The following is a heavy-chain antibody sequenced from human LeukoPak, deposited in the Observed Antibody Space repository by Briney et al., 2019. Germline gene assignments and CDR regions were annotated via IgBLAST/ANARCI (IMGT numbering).Heavy chain of an antibody. Sequence: GASVKVSCKASGYTFTCRYLHWVRQAPGQAFEWMGWITPYNGNRNYAKRFQDRVTITRDTSLSTAHMELSSLRSEDTAMYYCARSALYSTKSDYYFESWGQGTLVTVSS. V-gene: IGHV1-45*02. CDR1: GYTFTCRY. J-gene: IGHJ4*02. CDR2: ITPYNGNR. CDR3: ARSALYSTKSDYYFES. D-gene: IGHD2-2*01.